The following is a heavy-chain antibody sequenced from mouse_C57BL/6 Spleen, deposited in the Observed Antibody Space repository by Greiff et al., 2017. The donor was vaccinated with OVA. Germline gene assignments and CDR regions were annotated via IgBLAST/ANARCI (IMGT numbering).Heavy chain of an antibody. J-gene: IGHJ2*01. CDR2: IDPNSGGT. D-gene: IGHD2-4*01. CDR1: GYTFTSYW. Sequence: QVQLKQPGAELVKPGASVKLSCKASGYTFTSYWMHWVKQRPGRGLEWIGRIDPNSGGTKYNEKFKSKATLTVDKPSSTAYMQLSSLTSEDSAVYYCARWSMYHYGHDYWGQGTTLTVSS. V-gene: IGHV1-72*01. CDR3: ARWSMYHYGHDY.